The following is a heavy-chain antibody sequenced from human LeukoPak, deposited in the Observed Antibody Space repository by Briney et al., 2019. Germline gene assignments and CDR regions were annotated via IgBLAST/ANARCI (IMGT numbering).Heavy chain of an antibody. CDR1: GFTFSSYS. CDR3: ARCPGPQDHYGMDV. Sequence: GGSLRLSCAASGFTFSSYSMNWVRQAPGKGLEWVSSISSSSSYIYYADSVKGRFTISRDNAKNSLYLQMNSLRAEDTAVYYCARCPGPQDHYGMDVWGQGTTVTVSS. CDR2: ISSSSSYI. J-gene: IGHJ6*02. V-gene: IGHV3-21*01.